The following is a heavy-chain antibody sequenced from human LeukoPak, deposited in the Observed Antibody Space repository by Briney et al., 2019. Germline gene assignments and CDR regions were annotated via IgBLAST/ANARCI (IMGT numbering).Heavy chain of an antibody. V-gene: IGHV3-48*01. J-gene: IGHJ5*02. CDR3: AREYCSGGSCLFDP. CDR1: GFTFSSYS. D-gene: IGHD2-15*01. Sequence: PGGSLRLSCAASGFTFSSYSMNWVRQAPGKGLEWVSYISSSSSTIYYADSVKGRFTISRDNAKNSLYLQMNSLRAEDTAVYYCAREYCSGGSCLFDPWGQGTLVTVSS. CDR2: ISSSSSTI.